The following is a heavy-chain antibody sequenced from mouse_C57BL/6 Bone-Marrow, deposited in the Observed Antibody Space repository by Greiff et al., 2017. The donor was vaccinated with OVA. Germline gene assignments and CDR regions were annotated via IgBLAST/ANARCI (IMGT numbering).Heavy chain of an antibody. Sequence: EVHLVESGGGLVKPGGSLKLSCAASGFTFSSYAMSWVRQTPEKRLEWVATISDGGSYTYYPDNVKGRFTISRDNAKNNLYLQMSHLKSEDTAMYYCARARGDYWYFDVWGTGTTVTVSS. CDR1: GFTFSSYA. D-gene: IGHD2-13*01. V-gene: IGHV5-4*01. CDR3: ARARGDYWYFDV. CDR2: ISDGGSYT. J-gene: IGHJ1*03.